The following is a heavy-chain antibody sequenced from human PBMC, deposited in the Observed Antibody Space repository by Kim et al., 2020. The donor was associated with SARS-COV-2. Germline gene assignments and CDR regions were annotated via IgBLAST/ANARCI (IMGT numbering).Heavy chain of an antibody. CDR3: ARSSSSSGPFDY. J-gene: IGHJ4*02. V-gene: IGHV5-10-1*01. D-gene: IGHD6-6*01. Sequence: NNSPSFQGHVTISADKSISTAYLQWSSLKASDTAMYYCARSSSSSGPFDYWGQGTLVTVSS.